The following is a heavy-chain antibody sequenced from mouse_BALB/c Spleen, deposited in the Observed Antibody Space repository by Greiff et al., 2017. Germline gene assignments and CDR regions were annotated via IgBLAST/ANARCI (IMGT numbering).Heavy chain of an antibody. J-gene: IGHJ4*01. CDR3: ARDQSPLRPYYYAMDY. V-gene: IGHV2-9*02. D-gene: IGHD1-2*01. CDR2: IWAGGST. Sequence: QVQLKESGPGLVAPSQSLSITCTVSGFSLTSYGVHWVRQPPGKGLEWLGVIWAGGSTNYNSALMSRLSISKDNSKSQVFLKMNSLQTDDTAMYYCARDQSPLRPYYYAMDYWGQGTSVTVSS. CDR1: GFSLTSYG.